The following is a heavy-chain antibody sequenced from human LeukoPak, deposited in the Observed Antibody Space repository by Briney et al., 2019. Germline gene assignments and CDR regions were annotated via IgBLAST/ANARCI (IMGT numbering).Heavy chain of an antibody. J-gene: IGHJ5*02. Sequence: PSETLSLTCAVSGYSISSGYYWGWIRQPPGKGLEWIGSIYHSGSTYYNPSLKSRVTISVDTSKNQFSLKLSSVTAADTAVYYCALVAGPGGWFDPWGQGTLVTVSS. V-gene: IGHV4-38-2*01. CDR2: IYHSGST. CDR3: ALVAGPGGWFDP. CDR1: GYSISSGYY. D-gene: IGHD6-19*01.